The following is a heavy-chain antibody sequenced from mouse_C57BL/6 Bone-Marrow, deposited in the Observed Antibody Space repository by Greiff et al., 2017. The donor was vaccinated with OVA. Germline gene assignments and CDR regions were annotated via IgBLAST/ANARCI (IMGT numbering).Heavy chain of an antibody. V-gene: IGHV1-81*01. CDR1: GYTFTSYG. D-gene: IGHD2-5*01. J-gene: IGHJ1*03. CDR3: ARDYSNYGWYVDV. CDR2: IYPRSGNT. Sequence: VQLQQSGAELARPGASVKLSCKASGYTFTSYGISWVKQRTGQGLEWIGEIYPRSGNTYYNEKFKGKATLTADKSSSTAYMELRSLTSEDSAVYFCARDYSNYGWYVDVWGTGTTVTVSS.